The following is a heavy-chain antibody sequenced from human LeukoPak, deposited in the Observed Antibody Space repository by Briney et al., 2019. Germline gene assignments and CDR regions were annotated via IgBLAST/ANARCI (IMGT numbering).Heavy chain of an antibody. D-gene: IGHD3-10*01. CDR3: ARADSGTVEY. V-gene: IGHV1-3*01. J-gene: IGHJ4*02. Sequence: KFQGRVTITRDTSASTAYMELSSLRSEDTAVYYCARADSGTVEYWGQGTLVTVSS.